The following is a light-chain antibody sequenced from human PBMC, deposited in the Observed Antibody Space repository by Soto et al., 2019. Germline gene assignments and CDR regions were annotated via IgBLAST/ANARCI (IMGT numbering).Light chain of an antibody. Sequence: EIVLTQSPGTLSLSPGESAPLSCRASQSVSNNYLAWYQQNPGQAPRLLIYGASNRATGIPDRFSGSGSGTDFTLTISRLEPEDFAVYYCQQYGSSGTFGQGTKVDIK. CDR3: QQYGSSGT. CDR1: QSVSNNY. V-gene: IGKV3-20*01. J-gene: IGKJ1*01. CDR2: GAS.